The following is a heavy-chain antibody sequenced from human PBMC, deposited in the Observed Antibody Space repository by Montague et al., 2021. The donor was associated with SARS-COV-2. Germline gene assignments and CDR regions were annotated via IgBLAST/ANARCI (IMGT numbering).Heavy chain of an antibody. Sequence: SLRLSCAAPGFTFSSYSMNWVRQAPGKGLEWVSSISSSSSYIYYADSVKGRFTISRDSAKNSLYLQMNSLRAEDTAVYYCARELGDYSHGGYGMDVWGQGTTVTVSS. CDR3: ARELGDYSHGGYGMDV. J-gene: IGHJ6*02. CDR1: GFTFSSYS. V-gene: IGHV3-21*01. D-gene: IGHD2-15*01. CDR2: ISSSSSYI.